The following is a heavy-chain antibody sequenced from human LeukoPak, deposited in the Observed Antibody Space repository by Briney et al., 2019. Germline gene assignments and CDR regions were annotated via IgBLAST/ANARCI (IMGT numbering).Heavy chain of an antibody. V-gene: IGHV3-74*01. Sequence: GGSLRLSCAASGFNFSAYWMHWVRQVTGKGLVWVSRINNDGTATFFADSVKGRFTISRDNAKNTLYLQMDSLRAEDTAMYYCAREILEPGKTHEYWGQGTLVTVSS. D-gene: IGHD1-1*01. J-gene: IGHJ4*02. CDR2: INNDGTAT. CDR3: AREILEPGKTHEY. CDR1: GFNFSAYW.